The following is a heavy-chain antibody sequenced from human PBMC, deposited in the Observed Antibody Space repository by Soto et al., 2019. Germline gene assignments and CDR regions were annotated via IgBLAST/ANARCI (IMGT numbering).Heavy chain of an antibody. Sequence: SETLSLTCTVSGGSISSGGYYWSWIRQHPGKGLEWIGYIYYSGSTYYNPSLKSRVTISVDNSKNTLYLQMNGLRAEDTAVYYCAKTPRAHGSGNYQVYFYFYGMDVWGQGTTVTVSS. J-gene: IGHJ6*02. V-gene: IGHV4-31*03. D-gene: IGHD3-10*01. CDR3: AKTPRAHGSGNYQVYFYFYGMDV. CDR1: GGSISSGGYY. CDR2: IYYSGST.